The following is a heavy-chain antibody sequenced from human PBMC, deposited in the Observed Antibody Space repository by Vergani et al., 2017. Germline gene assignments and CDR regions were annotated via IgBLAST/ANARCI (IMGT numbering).Heavy chain of an antibody. D-gene: IGHD5-18*01. CDR1: GFTFSSYS. Sequence: EVQLVESGGGLVKPGGSLRLSCAASGFTFSSYSMNWVRQAPGKGLEWVSSISISSSYIYYADSVKGRFTISRDNAKNSLYLQMNSLRAEDTAVYYCAREGVDTAHLVYYGMDVWGQGTTVTVSS. J-gene: IGHJ6*02. CDR3: AREGVDTAHLVYYGMDV. V-gene: IGHV3-21*01. CDR2: ISISSSYI.